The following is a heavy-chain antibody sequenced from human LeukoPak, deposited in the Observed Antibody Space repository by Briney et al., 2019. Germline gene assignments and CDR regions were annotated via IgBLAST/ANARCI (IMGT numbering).Heavy chain of an antibody. CDR3: AKNVYDSSGYYQYYFDY. D-gene: IGHD3-22*01. Sequence: PGGSLRLSCAASGFTFSSYAMSWVRQAPGKGLEWVSAISGSGGSTYYADSVKGRFTISRDNSKNTLYLQMNSLRAEDTAVYYCAKNVYDSSGYYQYYFDYWGQGTLVTVSS. CDR1: GFTFSSYA. V-gene: IGHV3-23*01. CDR2: ISGSGGST. J-gene: IGHJ4*02.